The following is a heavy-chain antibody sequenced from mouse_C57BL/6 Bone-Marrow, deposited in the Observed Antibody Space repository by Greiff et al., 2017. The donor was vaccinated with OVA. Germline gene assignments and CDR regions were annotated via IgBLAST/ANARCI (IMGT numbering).Heavy chain of an antibody. Sequence: QVQLQQSGPGLVQPSQSLSITCTVSGFSLTSYGVHWVRQSPGKGLEWLGGIWSGGSTDYNAAFISRLSISKDNSKSQVFFKMNSLQADDTAIYCCARRTGTFYYAMDYWGQGTSVTVSS. CDR2: IWSGGST. J-gene: IGHJ4*01. CDR3: ARRTGTFYYAMDY. CDR1: GFSLTSYG. D-gene: IGHD4-1*01. V-gene: IGHV2-2*01.